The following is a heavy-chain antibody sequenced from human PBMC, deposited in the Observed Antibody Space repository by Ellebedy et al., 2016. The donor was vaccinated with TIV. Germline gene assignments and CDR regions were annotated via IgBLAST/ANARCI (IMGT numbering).Heavy chain of an antibody. J-gene: IGHJ4*02. CDR3: VKIKGGCSGATCYSDY. V-gene: IGHV3-23*01. Sequence: PGGSLRLSCAVSGFTFSSSAMSWIRQAPGKGLEWVSAISATSSNIYYIDSVKGRFTISRDDSRDTLYLQMSSLRAEDTAVYYCVKIKGGCSGATCYSDYWGQGTLVTVSS. CDR2: ISATSSNI. CDR1: GFTFSSSA. D-gene: IGHD2-15*01.